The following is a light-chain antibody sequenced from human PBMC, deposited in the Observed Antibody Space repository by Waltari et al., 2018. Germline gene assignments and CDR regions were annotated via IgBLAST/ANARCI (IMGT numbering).Light chain of an antibody. V-gene: IGKV4-1*01. J-gene: IGKJ2*01. CDR3: QQYYSNPPT. Sequence: IVITQTPDPVALSLGEGAIINCRSSQSVLYSSNNKNFLAWYQQKPGQPPKLLIYWASARASGVPDRFSGSGSGTDFTLTISSLQAEDVAVYYCQQYYSNPPTFGQGTKLEI. CDR2: WAS. CDR1: QSVLYSSNNKNF.